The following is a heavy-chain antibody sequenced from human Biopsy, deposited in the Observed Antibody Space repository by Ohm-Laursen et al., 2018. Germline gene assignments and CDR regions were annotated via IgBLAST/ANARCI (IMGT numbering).Heavy chain of an antibody. J-gene: IGHJ6*02. Sequence: SVKISCNASGYTFTDYGVSWVRQAPGQGLEWMGWITTYNGNTNYAQKVQGRVTMTTDTSTSTAYMELRSLRSDDTAVYYCARDRGYYYYYGMDVWGQGTTVTVSS. CDR1: GYTFTDYG. CDR2: ITTYNGNT. V-gene: IGHV1-18*01. D-gene: IGHD3-10*01. CDR3: ARDRGYYYYYGMDV.